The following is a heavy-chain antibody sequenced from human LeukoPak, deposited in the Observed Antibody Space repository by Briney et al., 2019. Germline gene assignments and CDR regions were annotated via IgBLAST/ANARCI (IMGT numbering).Heavy chain of an antibody. D-gene: IGHD3-3*01. J-gene: IGHJ4*02. V-gene: IGHV1-18*01. CDR1: GYTFTSYG. Sequence: ASVKVSCKAFGYTFTSYGISWVRQAPGQGLEWMGWISAYNGNTNYAQKLQGRVTMTTDTSTSTAYMELRSLRSDDTAVYYCARHYDFWSGYFYFDYWGQGTLVTVSS. CDR2: ISAYNGNT. CDR3: ARHYDFWSGYFYFDY.